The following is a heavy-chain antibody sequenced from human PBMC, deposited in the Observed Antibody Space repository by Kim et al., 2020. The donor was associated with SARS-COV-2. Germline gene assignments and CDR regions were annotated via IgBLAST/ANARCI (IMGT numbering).Heavy chain of an antibody. V-gene: IGHV3-30-3*01. Sequence: GGSLRLSCTASGFSFSGSGFSFSSSGLHWVRQAPAKGLEWVASISYDGADIYFADSVRGRFTLSRDDSKNTIYLHMSNLRPADTAKYYCARGETKYGDDVTDFDYWGQGTQVTVSA. CDR2: ISYDGADI. CDR1: GFSFSGSGFSFSSSG. J-gene: IGHJ4*02. CDR3: ARGETKYGDDVTDFDY. D-gene: IGHD4-17*01.